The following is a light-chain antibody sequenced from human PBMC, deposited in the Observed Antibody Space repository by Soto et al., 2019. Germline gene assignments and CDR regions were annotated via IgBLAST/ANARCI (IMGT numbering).Light chain of an antibody. Sequence: QSALTQPASVSGSPGQSITISCTGTSCDVGGYNYVSWYQQHPGKAPKLMIYDVSYRPSGVSDRFSGSKSGNTASLTISGLQSEDEADYYCDSYTSGSAYVFGTGTKLTVL. V-gene: IGLV2-14*01. CDR2: DVS. J-gene: IGLJ1*01. CDR3: DSYTSGSAYV. CDR1: SCDVGGYNY.